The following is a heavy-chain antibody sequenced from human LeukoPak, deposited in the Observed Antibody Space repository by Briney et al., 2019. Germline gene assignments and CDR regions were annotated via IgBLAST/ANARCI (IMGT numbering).Heavy chain of an antibody. D-gene: IGHD5-18*01. CDR3: ARDQGGGYSYGWQSFDY. CDR1: GFTFSSYS. V-gene: IGHV3-48*04. Sequence: GGSLRLSCAASGFTFSSYSMNWVRQAPGKGLEWVSYISSSSSTIYYADSVKGRFTISRDNAKNSLYLQMNSLRAEDTAVYYCARDQGGGYSYGWQSFDYWGQGTLVTVSS. J-gene: IGHJ4*02. CDR2: ISSSSSTI.